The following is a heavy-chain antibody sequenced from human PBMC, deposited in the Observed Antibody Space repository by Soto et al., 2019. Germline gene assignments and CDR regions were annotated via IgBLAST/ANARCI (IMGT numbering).Heavy chain of an antibody. J-gene: IGHJ6*02. CDR3: ARDSTTYYYGAGPSLADYYDMDV. V-gene: IGHV3-30-3*01. D-gene: IGHD3-10*01. Sequence: GGSLRLSCAASGFAFDDYAMHWVRQAPGKGLEWVAVISYDGSNKYYADSVKGRFTISRDNSKNTLYLQMNSLRAEDTAVYYCARDSTTYYYGAGPSLADYYDMDVWGQGTTVTVSS. CDR2: ISYDGSNK. CDR1: GFAFDDYA.